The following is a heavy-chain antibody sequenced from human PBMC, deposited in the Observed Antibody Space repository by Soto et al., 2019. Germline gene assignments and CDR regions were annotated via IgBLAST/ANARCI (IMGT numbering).Heavy chain of an antibody. J-gene: IGHJ4*02. V-gene: IGHV1-69*02. CDR3: ARSSGYGYAY. Sequence: QVQLVQSGAEVKKPGSSVKVSCKASGGTFSHYSIGWVRQAPGQGLEWMGRIIPIVGIVNQAQKFQDRVTITADKSTRTAYMEFSSLKAENPAVYYCARSSGYGYAYWGQGTLVTVSS. CDR2: IIPIVGIV. CDR1: GGTFSHYS. D-gene: IGHD5-18*01.